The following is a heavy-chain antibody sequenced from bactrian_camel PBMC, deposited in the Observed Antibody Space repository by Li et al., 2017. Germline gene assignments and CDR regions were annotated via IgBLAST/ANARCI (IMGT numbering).Heavy chain of an antibody. CDR3: AARRGWGLFLSTGDFAY. D-gene: IGHD5*01. Sequence: QLVESGGGSTQAGGSLRLSCEASGATYQNSCMGWFRQTPGKEREGVALIDDNGLTSDAPSVKGRFTISQDDGDKTLYLQMNSLKPEDTAMYYCAARRGWGLFLSTGDFAYWVQGTQVTVS. CDR1: GATYQNSC. J-gene: IGHJ6*01. CDR2: IDDNGLT. V-gene: IGHV3S68*01.